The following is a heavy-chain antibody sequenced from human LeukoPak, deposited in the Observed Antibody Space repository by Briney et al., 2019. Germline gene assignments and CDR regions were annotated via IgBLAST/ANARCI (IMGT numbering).Heavy chain of an antibody. D-gene: IGHD3-22*01. Sequence: PGGSLRLSCAASGFTFSSYAMHWVRQAPGKGLEYVSAISSNGGSTYYANSVKGRFTISRDNSKNTLYLQMGSLRAEDMAVYYCARYYYDSSGYYYDYRGQGTLVTVSS. J-gene: IGHJ4*02. CDR3: ARYYYDSSGYYYDY. V-gene: IGHV3-64*01. CDR2: ISSNGGST. CDR1: GFTFSSYA.